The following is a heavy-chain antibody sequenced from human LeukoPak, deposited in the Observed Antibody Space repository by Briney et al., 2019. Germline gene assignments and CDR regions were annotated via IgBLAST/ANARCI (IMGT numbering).Heavy chain of an antibody. J-gene: IGHJ3*02. CDR2: INPYNINT. CDR1: GYTFTSYG. Sequence: ASVKVSCKASGYTFTSYGISWVRQAPGQGLEWMGWINPYNINTLYSARFQGRVIMTRDTSTSTVYMELRGLRSDDTAVYFCAREDRNAFDIWGQGTMITVSS. D-gene: IGHD1-14*01. V-gene: IGHV1-18*01. CDR3: AREDRNAFDI.